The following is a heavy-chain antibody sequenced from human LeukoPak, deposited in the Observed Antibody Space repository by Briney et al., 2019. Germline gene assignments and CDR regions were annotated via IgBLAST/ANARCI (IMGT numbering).Heavy chain of an antibody. CDR1: GGSISSYY. D-gene: IGHD6-13*01. CDR3: ARDMGSSWYFPAPAGYYGMDV. J-gene: IGHJ6*02. Sequence: PSETLSLTCTVSGGSISSYYWSWIRQPPGKGLEWIGYIYYSGSTNYYPSLKSRLTISVDTSKNQFSLKLSSVTAADTAVYYWARDMGSSWYFPAPAGYYGMDVWGQGPTVTVSS. V-gene: IGHV4-59*01. CDR2: IYYSGST.